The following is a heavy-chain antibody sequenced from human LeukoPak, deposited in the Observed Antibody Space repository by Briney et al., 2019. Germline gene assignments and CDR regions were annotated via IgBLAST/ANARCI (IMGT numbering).Heavy chain of an antibody. CDR3: ARANLDAFDP. CDR1: GGTFSSYA. Sequence: PVKVSCKASGGTFSSYAISWVRQAPGQGLEWMGGIIPIFGTANYAQKFQSRVTITADESTSTAYMELSSLRSEDTAVYYCARANLDAFDPWGQGTLVTVSS. J-gene: IGHJ5*02. V-gene: IGHV1-69*13. D-gene: IGHD1-1*01. CDR2: IIPIFGTA.